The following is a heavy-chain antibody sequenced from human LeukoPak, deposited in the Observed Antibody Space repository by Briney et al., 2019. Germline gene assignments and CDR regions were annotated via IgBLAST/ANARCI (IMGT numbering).Heavy chain of an antibody. CDR1: GCTFSSYS. CDR3: ARDRGYSGYDSLDYYYGMDV. V-gene: IGHV3-21*01. Sequence: GGSLRLSCAASGCTFSSYSMNWVRQAPGKGLEWVSSFSSGSSYIYYADSVKGRFTISRDNAKNSLYLQMNSLRAEDTAVYYCARDRGYSGYDSLDYYYGMDVWGQGTTVTVSS. CDR2: FSSGSSYI. J-gene: IGHJ6*02. D-gene: IGHD5-12*01.